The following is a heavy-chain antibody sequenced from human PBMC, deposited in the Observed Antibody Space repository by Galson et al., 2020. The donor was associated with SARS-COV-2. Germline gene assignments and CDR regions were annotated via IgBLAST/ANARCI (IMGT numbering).Heavy chain of an antibody. D-gene: IGHD3-10*01. Sequence: GGSLRLSCKGSGYSFTSYWIGWVRQMPGKGLEWKGIIYPGDSDTRYSPSFKGQVTISADKSISPAYLQWSSLKASDTAMYYCARHGCSGWGVWGGCLDNVLERWFGGPVYGMDVWGQGTTVTVSS. CDR3: ARHGCSGWGVWGGCLDNVLERWFGGPVYGMDV. CDR2: IYPGDSDT. V-gene: IGHV5-51*01. CDR1: GYSFTSYW. J-gene: IGHJ6*02.